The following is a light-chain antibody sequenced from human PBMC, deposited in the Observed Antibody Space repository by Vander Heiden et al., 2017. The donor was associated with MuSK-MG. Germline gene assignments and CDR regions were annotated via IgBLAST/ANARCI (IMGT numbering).Light chain of an antibody. CDR2: QDG. CDR1: ELGDKF. CDR3: QTWDNTHVV. Sequence: SYELTQPPSVSLSPGQTAIITCTGDELGDKFVCWYQQRSGQSPVLVIYQDGKRPSGIPERFSGTNSGNTATLTISGTQAMDEADYYCQTWDNTHVVFGGGTKLTVL. J-gene: IGLJ2*01. V-gene: IGLV3-1*01.